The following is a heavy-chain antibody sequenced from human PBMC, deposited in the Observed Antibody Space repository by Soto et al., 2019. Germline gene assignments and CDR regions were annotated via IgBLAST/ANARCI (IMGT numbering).Heavy chain of an antibody. CDR2: VKDGGST. J-gene: IGHJ4*02. Sequence: QVQLQQWGAGLLKPSETLSLTCTVNGGSLTGYYWSRIRQPPGKGLEWIGEVKDGGSTNYSPSLRGRGSISADRSKNPLTLRVNTVTAAETAVYFCARGQEGIVATHWDQGALVTVSS. CDR1: GGSLTGYY. CDR3: ARGQEGIVATH. V-gene: IGHV4-34*01. D-gene: IGHD5-12*01.